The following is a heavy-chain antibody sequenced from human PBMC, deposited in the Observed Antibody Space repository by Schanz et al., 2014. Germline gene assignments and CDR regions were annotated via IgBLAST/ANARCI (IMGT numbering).Heavy chain of an antibody. Sequence: EVHLVESGGGLVKRGGSLRLSCAASGFTISSYSMNWVRQAPGKGLEWVSALSGSGGSTYYADSVKGRFTISRDNSKNTLYLQMNSLRAEDTAVYYCAKQSHYDILTVTRNWGQGTLVTVSS. CDR2: LSGSGGST. D-gene: IGHD3-9*01. V-gene: IGHV3-23*04. J-gene: IGHJ4*02. CDR3: AKQSHYDILTVTRN. CDR1: GFTISSYS.